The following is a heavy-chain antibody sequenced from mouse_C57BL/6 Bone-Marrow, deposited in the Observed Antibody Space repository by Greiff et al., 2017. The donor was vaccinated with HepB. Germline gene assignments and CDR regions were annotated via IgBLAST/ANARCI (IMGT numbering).Heavy chain of an antibody. CDR3: TRSLRGAMDY. Sequence: VQLQQSGAELVRPGASVTLSCKASGYTFTDYEMHWVKQTPVHGLEWIGAIDPETGGTAYNQKFKGKAILTADKSSSTAYMELRSLTSEDSAVYYCTRSLRGAMDYWGQGTSVTVSS. J-gene: IGHJ4*01. D-gene: IGHD1-1*01. V-gene: IGHV1-15*01. CDR1: GYTFTDYE. CDR2: IDPETGGT.